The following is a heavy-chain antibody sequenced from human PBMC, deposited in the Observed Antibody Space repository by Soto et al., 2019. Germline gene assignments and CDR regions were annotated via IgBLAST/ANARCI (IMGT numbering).Heavy chain of an antibody. CDR1: GGSISSGGYY. CDR2: IYYSGST. CDR3: ARGRYSSSSEAFDI. V-gene: IGHV4-61*08. J-gene: IGHJ3*02. Sequence: SETLSLTCTVSGGSISSGGYYWSWIRQHPGKGLEWIGYIYYSGSTNYNPSLKSRVTISVDTSKNQFSLKLSSVTAADTAVYYCARGRYSSSSEAFDIWGQGTMVTVSS. D-gene: IGHD6-6*01.